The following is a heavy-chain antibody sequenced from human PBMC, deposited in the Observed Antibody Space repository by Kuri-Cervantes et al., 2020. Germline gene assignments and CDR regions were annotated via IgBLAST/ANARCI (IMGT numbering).Heavy chain of an antibody. CDR1: GFTFYSYG. J-gene: IGHJ4*02. Sequence: GESLKISCAASGFTFYSYGMHWVRQAPGKGLEWVAVISYDGSNEYYADSVKGRFTISRDNSKNTLYLQMNSLRAEDTAVYYCARLRGYSYGFDDYWGQGTLVTVSS. V-gene: IGHV3-30*03. CDR3: ARLRGYSYGFDDY. CDR2: ISYDGSNE. D-gene: IGHD5-18*01.